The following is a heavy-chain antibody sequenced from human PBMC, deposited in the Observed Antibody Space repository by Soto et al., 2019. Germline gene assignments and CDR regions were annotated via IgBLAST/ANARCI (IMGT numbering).Heavy chain of an antibody. J-gene: IGHJ4*02. CDR3: ARSGDSFGFTDY. CDR1: GGSITGYY. CDR2: VFYKGNT. Sequence: QVQLQESGPGLVKPSETLSLNCTVSGGSITGYYWTWIRQHPGKGLEWIGYVFYKGNTNYNPSLKSRVTISVDTSANQFSLRLSSVTAADTAVYYCARSGDSFGFTDYWGQGTLVTVSS. V-gene: IGHV4-59*01. D-gene: IGHD5-18*01.